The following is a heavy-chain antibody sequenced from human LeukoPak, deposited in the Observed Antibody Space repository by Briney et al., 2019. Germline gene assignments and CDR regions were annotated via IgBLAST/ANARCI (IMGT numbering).Heavy chain of an antibody. CDR1: GFTFSSYS. D-gene: IGHD6-19*01. J-gene: IGHJ4*02. Sequence: GGSLRLSCAASGFTFSSYSMNWVRQAPGKGLEWVSYISSGTDTIYYADSVKGRLTISRDNAKNSLYLQMNSLRAEDTAVYYCARIGYSSGWSGGYWGQGTLVTVSS. CDR3: ARIGYSSGWSGGY. V-gene: IGHV3-48*04. CDR2: ISSGTDTI.